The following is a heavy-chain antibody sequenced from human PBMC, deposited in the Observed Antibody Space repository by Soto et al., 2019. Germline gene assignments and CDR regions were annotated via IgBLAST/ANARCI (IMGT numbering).Heavy chain of an antibody. Sequence: SVKRYRKAFGCTITNYSINGVLLTTKQGLEWMGWMNPNRGNTGYAQKFQGRVTMTRNTSISTAYMELSSLRSEETAVYYFSRAIADVHTYYYPYMDVWGEGSTVTVS. D-gene: IGHD3-16*01. V-gene: IGHV1-8*01. CDR1: GCTITNYS. J-gene: IGHJ6*03. CDR3: SRAIADVHTYYYPYMDV. CDR2: MNPNRGNT.